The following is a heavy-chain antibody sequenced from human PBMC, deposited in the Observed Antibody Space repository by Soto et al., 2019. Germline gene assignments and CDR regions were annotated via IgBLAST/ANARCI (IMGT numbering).Heavy chain of an antibody. V-gene: IGHV1-18*01. CDR3: ARDQLQTLLWFGELLKPTYYYYGMDV. CDR1: GYTFTSYG. Sequence: QVQLVQSGAEVKKPGASVKVSCKASGYTFTSYGISWVRQAPGQGLEWMGWISAYNGNTNYAQKLQGRVTMTTDTSTSTAYMELRSLRSDDTAVYYCARDQLQTLLWFGELLKPTYYYYGMDVWGQGTTVTVSS. D-gene: IGHD3-10*01. J-gene: IGHJ6*02. CDR2: ISAYNGNT.